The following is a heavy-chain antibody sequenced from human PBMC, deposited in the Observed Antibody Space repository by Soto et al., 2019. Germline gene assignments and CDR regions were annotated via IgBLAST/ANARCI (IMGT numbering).Heavy chain of an antibody. V-gene: IGHV3-23*01. CDR3: AKHRGFVAGPFDS. CDR2: ISGNVGSTT. D-gene: IGHD6-19*01. CDR1: GITFTNYA. J-gene: IGHJ4*02. Sequence: EVQLLESGGGLAQPGGSLRLSCAVSGITFTNYAIGWVRQAPGKGLEWVSGISGNVGSTTHYADSVKGRFTISRDNSKYILFLQMNSLRAEDTAVYYCAKHRGFVAGPFDSWGQGTLVIVSS.